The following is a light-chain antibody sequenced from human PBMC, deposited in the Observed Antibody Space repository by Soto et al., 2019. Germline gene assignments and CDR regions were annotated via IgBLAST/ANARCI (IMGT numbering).Light chain of an antibody. J-gene: IGLJ1*01. CDR3: CSYAGSYTFV. Sequence: QSALTQHRSVSLSPGQSVTISCSGTSSDVGGYNYVSWYQQHPGKAPKLMIYDVSKRPSGVPDRFSGSKSGNTASLTISGLQAEDEADYYCCSYAGSYTFVFGTGTKVTVL. V-gene: IGLV2-11*01. CDR2: DVS. CDR1: SSDVGGYNY.